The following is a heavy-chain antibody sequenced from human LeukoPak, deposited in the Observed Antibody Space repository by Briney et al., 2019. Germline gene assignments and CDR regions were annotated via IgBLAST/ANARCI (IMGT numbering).Heavy chain of an antibody. CDR1: GYTLTELS. CDR3: ATEVAVAGRQRLGDY. Sequence: GASVKVSCKVSGYTLTELSMHWVRQAPGKGREWMGGFDPEDGETIYAQKFQGRVTMTEDTSTDTAYMELSSLRSEDTAVYYCATEVAVAGRQRLGDYWGQGTLDTVSS. J-gene: IGHJ4*02. V-gene: IGHV1-24*01. D-gene: IGHD6-19*01. CDR2: FDPEDGET.